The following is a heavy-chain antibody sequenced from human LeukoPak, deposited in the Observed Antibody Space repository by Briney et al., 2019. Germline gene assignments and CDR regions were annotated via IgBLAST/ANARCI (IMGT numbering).Heavy chain of an antibody. CDR3: ARDDRDISSYRFDY. CDR2: ISSNSRDI. Sequence: PGGSLRLSCAPPGFTSIPYGMNGVGPAQGRGGGGVSPISSNSRDIYYADSVKGRFTISRDNAKNSLHLQMNSLRAEDTAVYYCARDDRDISSYRFDYWGHGILVTVSS. V-gene: IGHV3-21*01. J-gene: IGHJ4*01. D-gene: IGHD6-6*01. CDR1: GFTSIPYG.